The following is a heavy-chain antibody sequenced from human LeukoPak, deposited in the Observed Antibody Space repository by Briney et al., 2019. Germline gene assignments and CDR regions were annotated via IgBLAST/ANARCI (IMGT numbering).Heavy chain of an antibody. D-gene: IGHD6-13*01. J-gene: IGHJ4*02. V-gene: IGHV4-31*03. Sequence: SQTLSLTCTVSGGSISSGGYYWSWIRQHPGKGLEWIGYIYYSGSTYYNPSLKSRVTISVDTSKNQFSLKLSSVSAADTAVYYCAREVAAAGTYDYWGQGTLVTVSS. CDR1: GGSISSGGYY. CDR2: IYYSGST. CDR3: AREVAAAGTYDY.